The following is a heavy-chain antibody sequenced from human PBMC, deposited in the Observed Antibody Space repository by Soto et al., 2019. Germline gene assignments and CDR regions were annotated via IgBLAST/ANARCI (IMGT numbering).Heavy chain of an antibody. J-gene: IGHJ3*02. CDR2: ISVDSGNT. CDR1: GSAFPSYA. V-gene: IGHV1-18*01. CDR3: ARRNNAFHI. Sequence: GASVPVACKASGSAFPSYALGWVRQAHGQGLEWLGWISVDSGNTKYVQSLQDRVSMTTDTSTSTAYMELTSLRSEDTAVYYCARRNNAFHIWGQGTMVTVSS. D-gene: IGHD4-4*01.